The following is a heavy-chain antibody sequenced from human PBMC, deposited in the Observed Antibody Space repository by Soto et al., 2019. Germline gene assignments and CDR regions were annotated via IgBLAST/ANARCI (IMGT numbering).Heavy chain of an antibody. CDR2: IIPIFGTA. Sequence: ASVKVSCKASGGTFSSYAISWVRQAPGQGLEWMGGIIPIFGTANYAQKFQGRVTITADESTSTAYMELSSLRSEDTAVDYCASSMYSGSYYYYYYYMDVWGKGTTVTVSS. D-gene: IGHD1-26*01. J-gene: IGHJ6*03. CDR3: ASSMYSGSYYYYYYYMDV. V-gene: IGHV1-69*13. CDR1: GGTFSSYA.